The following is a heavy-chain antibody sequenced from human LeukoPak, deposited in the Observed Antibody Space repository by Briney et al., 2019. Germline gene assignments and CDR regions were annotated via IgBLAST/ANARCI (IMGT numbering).Heavy chain of an antibody. Sequence: GASVKVSCKASGGTFSSYAISWVRQAPGQGLEWMGRIIPIFGIANYAQKFQGRVTITADKSTSTAYMELSSLRSEDTAVYYCASFLKDYYYYGMDVWGQGTTVTVSS. V-gene: IGHV1-69*04. CDR1: GGTFSSYA. CDR3: ASFLKDYYYYGMDV. D-gene: IGHD2/OR15-2a*01. J-gene: IGHJ6*02. CDR2: IIPIFGIA.